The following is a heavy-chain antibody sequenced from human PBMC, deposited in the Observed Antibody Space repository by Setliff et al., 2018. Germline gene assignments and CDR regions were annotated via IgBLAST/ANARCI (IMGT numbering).Heavy chain of an antibody. J-gene: IGHJ4*02. CDR3: SRLVRYCTKTACQTLPGGEY. CDR1: TYALTDSV. Sequence: ASVKVSCKTSTYALTDSVVSWVRQAPGQGLDWMGWISGYSGKTFYAPKFQDRVTMTTGTSTGTAYLDLRSLTSDDTAVYFCSRLVRYCTKTACQTLPGGEYWGQGTLVTVSS. D-gene: IGHD2-8*01. V-gene: IGHV1-18*01. CDR2: ISGYSGKT.